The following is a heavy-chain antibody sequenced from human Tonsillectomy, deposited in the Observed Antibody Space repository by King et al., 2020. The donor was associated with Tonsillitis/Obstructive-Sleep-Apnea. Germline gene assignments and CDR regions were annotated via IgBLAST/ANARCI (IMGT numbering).Heavy chain of an antibody. Sequence: TLKESGPALVKPTQTLTLTCTFSGFSLSTSGMCVSWIRQPPGKALEWLARTDCDDDKYYCTSLKTRLTISKDTSKNQVVLTMTNIDPVDTATYYCARSTVVTPRGFDYWGQGTLVTVSS. CDR1: GFSLSTSGMC. J-gene: IGHJ4*02. V-gene: IGHV2-70*11. CDR2: TDCDDDK. CDR3: ARSTVVTPRGFDY. D-gene: IGHD4-23*01.